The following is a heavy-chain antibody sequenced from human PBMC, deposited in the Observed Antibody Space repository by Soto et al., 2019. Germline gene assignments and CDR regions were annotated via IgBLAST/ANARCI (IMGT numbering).Heavy chain of an antibody. CDR2: IYYSGST. CDR3: ARATDADSSGYPGNFDY. CDR1: GGSISSGDYY. J-gene: IGHJ4*02. Sequence: QVQLQESGPGLVKPSQTLSLTCTVSGGSISSGDYYWSWIRQPPGKGLEWIGYIYYSGSTYYNPSLKSRVTISVDPSKNQFSLKLSSVTAADTAVYYCARATDADSSGYPGNFDYWGQGTLVTVSS. V-gene: IGHV4-30-4*01. D-gene: IGHD3-22*01.